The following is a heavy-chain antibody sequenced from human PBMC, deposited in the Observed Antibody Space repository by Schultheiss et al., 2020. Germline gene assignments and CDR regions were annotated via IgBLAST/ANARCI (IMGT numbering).Heavy chain of an antibody. Sequence: GGSLRLSCAASGFTFRTYGVHWVRQAPGKGLERVVVISYDGSNKYYADSVKGRFTISRDNSKNTLYLQMNSLRAEDTAVYYCARGGVVVPAAPLYYYGMDVWGQGTTVTVSS. CDR3: ARGGVVVPAAPLYYYGMDV. D-gene: IGHD2-2*01. CDR2: ISYDGSNK. J-gene: IGHJ6*02. CDR1: GFTFRTYG. V-gene: IGHV3-30*03.